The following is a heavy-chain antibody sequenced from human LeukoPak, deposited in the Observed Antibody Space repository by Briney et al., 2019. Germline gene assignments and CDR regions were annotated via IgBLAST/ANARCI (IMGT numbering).Heavy chain of an antibody. CDR3: ARVRGFDRNYHYYYMDA. Sequence: PGGSLRLSCAASGFTFSSYSMNWVRQAPGKGLEWVSSMSSSSSYIYYADSVKGRFTISRDNAKNSLYLQMNSLRAEDTAVYYCARVRGFDRNYHYYYMDAWGKGTTVTVSS. CDR1: GFTFSSYS. V-gene: IGHV3-21*01. D-gene: IGHD5-12*01. CDR2: MSSSSSYI. J-gene: IGHJ6*03.